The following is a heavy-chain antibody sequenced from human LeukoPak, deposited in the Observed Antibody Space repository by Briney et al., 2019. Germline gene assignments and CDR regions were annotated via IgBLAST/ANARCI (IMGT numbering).Heavy chain of an antibody. CDR3: ARTGIAVAGMFN. J-gene: IGHJ4*02. CDR1: GFTVSSSY. Sequence: PGGSLRLSCAASGFTVSSSYMSWVRQAPGKGLEWVSVIYSGGSTYYADSVKGRFTISRDNSKNTLYLQMNSLRAEDTAVYYCARTGIAVAGMFNWGQGTLVTVSS. D-gene: IGHD6-19*01. CDR2: IYSGGST. V-gene: IGHV3-53*01.